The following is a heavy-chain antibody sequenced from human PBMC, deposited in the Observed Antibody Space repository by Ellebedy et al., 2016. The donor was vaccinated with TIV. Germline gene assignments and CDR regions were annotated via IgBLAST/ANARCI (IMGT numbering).Heavy chain of an antibody. CDR3: VRGSGYCTSNTYSDN. Sequence: PGGSLRLSCAASRVTFSYYWMSWVRQAPGKGLEWLANIKQDGSDKNYMDSVKGRFSISRDNSKNSLYLQMDSLTAEDTAVYYCVRGSGYCTSNTYSDNWGQGTLVTVSS. D-gene: IGHD2-2*03. CDR1: RVTFSYYW. J-gene: IGHJ4*02. V-gene: IGHV3-7*03. CDR2: IKQDGSDK.